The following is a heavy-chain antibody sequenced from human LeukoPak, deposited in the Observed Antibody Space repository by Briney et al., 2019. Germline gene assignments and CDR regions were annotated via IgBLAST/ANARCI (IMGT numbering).Heavy chain of an antibody. CDR1: GGSISSGSYY. D-gene: IGHD3-22*01. Sequence: PSETLSLTCAVSGGSISSGSYYWSWIRQPAGKGLEWIGRIFMSGSTYYNPSLKSRVTISVDTSKNQFSLKLSSVTAADTAVYYCARDHYEMGFDPWGQGTLVTVSS. CDR3: ARDHYEMGFDP. V-gene: IGHV4-61*02. CDR2: IFMSGST. J-gene: IGHJ5*02.